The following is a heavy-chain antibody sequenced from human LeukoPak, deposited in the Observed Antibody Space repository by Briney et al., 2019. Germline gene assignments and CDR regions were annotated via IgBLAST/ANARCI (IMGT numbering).Heavy chain of an antibody. CDR1: GYTFTSYD. CDR3: ARGVMTYYYMDV. CDR2: INPNSGNT. J-gene: IGHJ6*03. V-gene: IGHV1-8*01. Sequence: ASVKVSCKASGYTFTSYDINWVRQATGQGLEWMGWINPNSGNTGYAQKFKGRVTMTRNTSISTAYMELSSLRSEDTAVYYCARGVMTYYYMDVWGKGTTVTVSS. D-gene: IGHD2-21*01.